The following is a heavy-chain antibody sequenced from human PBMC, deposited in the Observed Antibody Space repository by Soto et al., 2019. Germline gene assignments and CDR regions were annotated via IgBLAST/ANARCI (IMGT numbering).Heavy chain of an antibody. CDR2: VFSSGST. CDR1: GGAISSYY. J-gene: IGHJ6*02. Sequence: ETLSLTCSVPGGAISSYYWSWVRQPAGKGLEWIGRVFSSGSTNYNASLKSRVTMSIDTSKNEVSLTLRSVTAADTAVYYCARVAFSYFGMDVWGPGTTVTVSS. D-gene: IGHD3-3*02. CDR3: ARVAFSYFGMDV. V-gene: IGHV4-4*07.